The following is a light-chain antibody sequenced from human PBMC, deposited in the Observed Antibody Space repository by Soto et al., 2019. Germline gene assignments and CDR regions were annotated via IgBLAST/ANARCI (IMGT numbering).Light chain of an antibody. V-gene: IGKV3-15*01. CDR1: QSINSD. J-gene: IGKJ1*01. Sequence: EIVMTQSPATLSVSPGETTRLSCRASQSINSDVAWYHQKPGQAPRLVLLRIFTRAIGVPARFSGSGSETEFTLTISGLQSEDSGVYYCLQHYSWPWTFGQGTKVDI. CDR3: LQHYSWPWT. CDR2: RIF.